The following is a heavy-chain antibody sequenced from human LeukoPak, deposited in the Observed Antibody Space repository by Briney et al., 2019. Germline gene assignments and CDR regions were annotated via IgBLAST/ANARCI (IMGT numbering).Heavy chain of an antibody. CDR2: VNPNNGDT. D-gene: IGHD2-15*01. CDR1: GYTFTNYD. V-gene: IGHV1-8*03. J-gene: IGHJ4*02. Sequence: ASVKVSCKASGYTFTNYDINLVRQATGQGLEWMGWVNPNNGDTGYAQRFQGRVTITRITSINTVYMELSSLRSEDTAVYYCAVNSASGGYWGQGTLVTVSS. CDR3: AVNSASGGY.